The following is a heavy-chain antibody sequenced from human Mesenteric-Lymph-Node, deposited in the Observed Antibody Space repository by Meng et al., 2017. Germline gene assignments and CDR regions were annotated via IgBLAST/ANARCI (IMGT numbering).Heavy chain of an antibody. D-gene: IGHD3-22*01. CDR3: STDSSGFHDDFDI. J-gene: IGHJ3*02. V-gene: IGHV3-48*03. CDR1: GFTFSSYD. Sequence: GESLKISCVASGFTFSSYDMNWVRQAPGKGLEWVSYISSSGNTISYADSVKGRFTISRDNAKNSLYLQMNSLRAEDTAVYYCSTDSSGFHDDFDIWGQGTMVTVSS. CDR2: ISSSGNTI.